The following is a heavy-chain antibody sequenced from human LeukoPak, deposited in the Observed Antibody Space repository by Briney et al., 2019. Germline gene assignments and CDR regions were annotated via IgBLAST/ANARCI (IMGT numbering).Heavy chain of an antibody. CDR2: IKSKTDGGTT. D-gene: IGHD3-10*01. CDR1: GFTFSNAW. Sequence: PGGSLRLSCAASGFTFSNAWMSWVRQAPGKGLEWVGRIKSKTDGGTTDYAAPVKGRFTISRDDSKNTLYLQMNSLKTEDTAVYYCTTRYGSGSYYFDYWGQGTLVTVSS. J-gene: IGHJ4*02. CDR3: TTRYGSGSYYFDY. V-gene: IGHV3-15*01.